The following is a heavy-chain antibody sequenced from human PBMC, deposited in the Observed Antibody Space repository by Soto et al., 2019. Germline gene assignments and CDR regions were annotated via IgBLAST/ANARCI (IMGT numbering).Heavy chain of an antibody. D-gene: IGHD2-15*01. CDR3: AREGVAAQYCYDGMDV. V-gene: IGHV3-33*01. CDR2: IWCDGSNK. Sequence: QVQLVESGGGVVQPGRSLRLSCAASGFTFSSYGMHWVRQAPGKGLEWVAVIWCDGSNKYYADSVKGRFTISRDNSKNTLYLQMNSLRAEDTAVYYCAREGVAAQYCYDGMDVWRQGTTVTVSS. J-gene: IGHJ6*02. CDR1: GFTFSSYG.